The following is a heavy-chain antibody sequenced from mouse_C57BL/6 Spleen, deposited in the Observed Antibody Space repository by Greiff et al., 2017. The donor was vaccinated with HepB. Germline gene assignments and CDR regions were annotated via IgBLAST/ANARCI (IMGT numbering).Heavy chain of an antibody. V-gene: IGHV5-4*03. Sequence: EVKLVESGGGLVKPGGSLKLSCAASGFTFSSYAMSWVSQTPEKRLEWVATISYGGSYTYYPDNVKGRFTISRDNAKNNLYLHMSHLKSEDTAMYYCARRTTVGDGWFAYWGQGTLVTVSA. CDR2: ISYGGSYT. D-gene: IGHD1-1*01. CDR3: ARRTTVGDGWFAY. J-gene: IGHJ3*01. CDR1: GFTFSSYA.